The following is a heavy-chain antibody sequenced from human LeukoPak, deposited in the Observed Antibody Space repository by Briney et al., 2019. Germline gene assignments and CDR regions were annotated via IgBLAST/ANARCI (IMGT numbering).Heavy chain of an antibody. D-gene: IGHD1-14*01. CDR2: IYSDGNTYYPGST. CDR3: ARDNPALQD. J-gene: IGHJ1*01. V-gene: IGHV3-NL1*01. Sequence: TGGSLRLSCAASGFTFSNYSMNWVRQAPGKGLEWVSLIYSDGNTYYPGSTYYADSVKGRFTISRDNSKNTLYLQMNSLRAEDTTVYYCARDNPALQDWGQGSLVTVSS. CDR1: GFTFSNYS.